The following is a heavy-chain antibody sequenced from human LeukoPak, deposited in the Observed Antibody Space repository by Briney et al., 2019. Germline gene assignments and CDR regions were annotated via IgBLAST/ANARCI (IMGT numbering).Heavy chain of an antibody. CDR3: ARGFYGSGSYYN. D-gene: IGHD3-10*01. V-gene: IGHV4-34*01. J-gene: IGHJ4*02. CDR2: INHSGST. Sequence: SEALSLTCAVYGGSFSGYYWSWIRQPPGKGLEWIGEINHSGSTNYNPSLKGRVTISVDTSKSQFSLKLSSVTAADTAVYYCARGFYGSGSYYNWGQGTLVTVSS. CDR1: GGSFSGYY.